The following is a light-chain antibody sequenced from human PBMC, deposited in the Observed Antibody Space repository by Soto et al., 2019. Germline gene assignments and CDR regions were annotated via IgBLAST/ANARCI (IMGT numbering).Light chain of an antibody. J-gene: IGLJ7*01. V-gene: IGLV2-14*01. Sequence: QSVLTQPASVSGSPGQSITISCTGTSSDIGTYEYVSWFQHHPGKAPKLIIFEVSNRPSGISDRFSGFKSANTAYLTISGVQPEAEADYHCSSYTKIKNVVFGVGTQMTV. CDR2: EVS. CDR1: SSDIGTYEY. CDR3: SSYTKIKNVV.